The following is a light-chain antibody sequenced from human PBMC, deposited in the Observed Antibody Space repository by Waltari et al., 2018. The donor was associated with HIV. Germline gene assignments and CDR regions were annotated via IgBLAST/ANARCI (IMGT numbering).Light chain of an antibody. V-gene: IGKV1-39*01. J-gene: IGKJ4*01. CDR2: AAP. Sequence: DIQITQSPSPLSVYVGETVTITCRASQNISTYLNWYQQRPGKPPNLLFYAAPTLQSWTPFRFSGSGSGTDFTLTIRNLLPEDFATYYCQQTYTFVTFGGGTKVEIK. CDR3: QQTYTFVT. CDR1: QNISTY.